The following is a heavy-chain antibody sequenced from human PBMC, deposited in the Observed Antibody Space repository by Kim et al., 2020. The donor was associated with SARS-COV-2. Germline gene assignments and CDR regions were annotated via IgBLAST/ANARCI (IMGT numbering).Heavy chain of an antibody. J-gene: IGHJ4*02. CDR2: ISYDGSNK. CDR1: GFTFSSYG. D-gene: IGHD3-22*01. CDR3: ARGNPMIVVANDY. Sequence: GGSLRLSCAASGFTFSSYGMHWVRQAPGKGLEWVAVISYDGSNKYFADSVKGRFTISRDNSKNTLYLQMNSLRAEDTAVYYCARGNPMIVVANDYWGQGTLVTVSS. V-gene: IGHV3-33*05.